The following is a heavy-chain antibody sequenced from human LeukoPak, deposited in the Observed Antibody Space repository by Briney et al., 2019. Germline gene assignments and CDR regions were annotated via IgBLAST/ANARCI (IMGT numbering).Heavy chain of an antibody. D-gene: IGHD3-10*01. V-gene: IGHV1-2*02. Sequence: ASVKVSCKASGYTFTGYYMHWVRQAPGQGLECMGWIHPNNGDTAYAQKFEGRVAMTRDTSISTAYMELRRLRPDDTAVYFCVRDGPAQMVDLDYWGQGTLVTVSS. CDR3: VRDGPAQMVDLDY. CDR2: IHPNNGDT. CDR1: GYTFTGYY. J-gene: IGHJ4*02.